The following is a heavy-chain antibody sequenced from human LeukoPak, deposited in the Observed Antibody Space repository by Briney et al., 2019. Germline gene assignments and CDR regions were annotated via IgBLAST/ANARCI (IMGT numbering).Heavy chain of an antibody. CDR1: GFTFSSYR. V-gene: IGHV3-30*18. CDR3: AKPTRYSSSWYYLPFDY. Sequence: GGSLRLSCAASGFTFSSYRMHWVRQAPGKGLEWVAVISYDGSNKYYADSVKRRFTISRDNSKNSLYLQMNSLRAEDTAVYYCAKPTRYSSSWYYLPFDYWGQGTLVTVSS. J-gene: IGHJ4*02. CDR2: ISYDGSNK. D-gene: IGHD6-13*01.